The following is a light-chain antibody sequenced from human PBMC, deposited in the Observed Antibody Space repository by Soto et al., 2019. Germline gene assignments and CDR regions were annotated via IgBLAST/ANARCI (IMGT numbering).Light chain of an antibody. CDR2: AAS. CDR3: QQLNAYPLT. Sequence: DIQLTQSPSLLSAPVGDRVTITCRASQGISTYLAWYQQTSGQAPKLLISAASTLQRRVPSRFSGTGSGTHFTLTISSLQPEDFATYYCQQLNAYPLTVGGGTQVDNK. J-gene: IGKJ4*01. CDR1: QGISTY. V-gene: IGKV1-9*01.